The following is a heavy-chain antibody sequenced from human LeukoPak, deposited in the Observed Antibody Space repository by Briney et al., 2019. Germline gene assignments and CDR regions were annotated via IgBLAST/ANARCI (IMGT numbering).Heavy chain of an antibody. V-gene: IGHV4-61*10. J-gene: IGHJ4*02. CDR2: IYYSGST. D-gene: IGHD1-14*01. CDR1: GDSISSGDYY. Sequence: SETLSLTCTVSGDSISSGDYYWSWIRQPAGKGLEWIGYIYYSGSTNYNPSLKSRVTISVNTSKNQFSLKLSSVTAADTAVYYCARGRRTPPDYWGQGTLVTVSS. CDR3: ARGRRTPPDY.